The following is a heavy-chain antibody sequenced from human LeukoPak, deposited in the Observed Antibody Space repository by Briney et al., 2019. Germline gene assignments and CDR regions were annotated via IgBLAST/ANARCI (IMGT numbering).Heavy chain of an antibody. CDR3: ATSTVTTTTFDY. Sequence: GESLKISCKGSGYSFTSYWIGRVRQMPGKGLEWMGIIYPGDSDTRYSPSFQGQVTISADKSISTAYLQWSSLKASDTALYFCATSTVTTTTFDYWGQGALVTVSS. V-gene: IGHV5-51*01. D-gene: IGHD4-17*01. CDR1: GYSFTSYW. CDR2: IYPGDSDT. J-gene: IGHJ4*02.